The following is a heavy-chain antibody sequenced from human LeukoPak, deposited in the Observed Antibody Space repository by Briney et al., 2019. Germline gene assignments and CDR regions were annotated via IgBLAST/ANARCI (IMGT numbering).Heavy chain of an antibody. J-gene: IGHJ4*02. CDR3: ARSQWLVYYFDY. CDR1: GYTFSSYG. Sequence: ASVKVSCKASGYTFSSYGISWVRQAPGQGLEWMGWINAYNGNTNYAQNLKGRVTMTTDTSTSTAYLEMRSLKPDDTAVYYCARSQWLVYYFDYWGQGTLVTVSS. D-gene: IGHD6-19*01. V-gene: IGHV1-18*01. CDR2: INAYNGNT.